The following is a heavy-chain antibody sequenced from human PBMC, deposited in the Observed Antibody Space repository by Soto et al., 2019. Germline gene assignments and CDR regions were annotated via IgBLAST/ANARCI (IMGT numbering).Heavy chain of an antibody. Sequence: EVQLVESGGGLVQPGGSLRLSCAASGFTFNSYYMSWVRQAPGEGLEWVANIKPDGSEKYYVDSVEGRFTISSDNARNSLYLQMNSLRAEDTAVYYCVRDWRDGYDHSFNHWGQGTPVTVSS. CDR1: GFTFNSYY. V-gene: IGHV3-7*03. D-gene: IGHD5-12*01. CDR3: VRDWRDGYDHSFNH. J-gene: IGHJ4*02. CDR2: IKPDGSEK.